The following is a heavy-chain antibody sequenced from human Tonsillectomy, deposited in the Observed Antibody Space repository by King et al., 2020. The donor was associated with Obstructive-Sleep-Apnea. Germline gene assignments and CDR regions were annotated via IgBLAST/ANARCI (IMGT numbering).Heavy chain of an antibody. J-gene: IGHJ4*02. CDR1: GGSISSSSYY. CDR2: IYYIGST. D-gene: IGHD6-13*01. V-gene: IGHV4-39*07. CDR3: AREGASSSRGGFDY. Sequence: VQLQESGPGLVKPSETLSLTCTVSGGSISSSSYYWGWIRQPPGKGLEWIGSIYYIGSTYYNPSLKSRVTISVDTSKNQFSLKLSSVTASDTAGYYCAREGASSSRGGFDYWGPGTLVTVSS.